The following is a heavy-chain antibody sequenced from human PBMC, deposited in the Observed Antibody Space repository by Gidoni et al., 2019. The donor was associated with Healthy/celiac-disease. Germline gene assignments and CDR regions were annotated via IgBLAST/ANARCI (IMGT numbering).Heavy chain of an antibody. V-gene: IGHV2-26*01. CDR3: ARAGLVGDFDY. CDR2: IFSNDEK. CDR1: GFSISNARMG. J-gene: IGHJ4*02. Sequence: QVTLKESGPVLVKPPETLTLTCTVSGFSISNARMGVSWIRQPPGKALEWLAHIFSNDEKSYSTSLKSRLTISQDTSNSQVVLTMTNMDPVDTATYSCARAGLVGDFDYWGQGTLVTVSS. D-gene: IGHD3-10*01.